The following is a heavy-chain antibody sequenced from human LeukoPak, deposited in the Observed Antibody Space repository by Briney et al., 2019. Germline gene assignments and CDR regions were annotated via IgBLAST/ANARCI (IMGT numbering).Heavy chain of an antibody. J-gene: IGHJ4*02. CDR3: AKSPMRTVTTNYFDY. CDR2: ISGTGGDI. V-gene: IGHV3-23*01. CDR1: GFTFSSYW. Sequence: AGGSLRLSCAASGFTFSSYWMNWVRQAPGKGLEWVSAISGTGGDIHYADSVKGRFTISRDNSKNTLYLQMNSLRAEDTAVYYCAKSPMRTVTTNYFDYWGLGTLVTVSS. D-gene: IGHD4-17*01.